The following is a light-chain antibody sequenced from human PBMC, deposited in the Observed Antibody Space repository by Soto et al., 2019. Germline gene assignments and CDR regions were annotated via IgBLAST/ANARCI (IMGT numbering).Light chain of an antibody. CDR3: QQYGRSPYT. CDR2: GAS. CDR1: QSVSSSY. Sequence: EIVLTQSPGTLSLSPGERATLSCRASQSVSSSYLAWYQHKPGQAPRLLIYGASNRATGIPDRFSGSGSGTDFTLTISRLEPEDFAVYYCQQYGRSPYTFGQGTKLEIK. V-gene: IGKV3-20*01. J-gene: IGKJ2*01.